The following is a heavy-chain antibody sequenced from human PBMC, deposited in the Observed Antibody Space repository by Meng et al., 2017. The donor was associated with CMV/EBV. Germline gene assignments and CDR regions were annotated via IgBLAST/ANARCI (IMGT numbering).Heavy chain of an antibody. J-gene: IGHJ4*02. D-gene: IGHD3-3*01. CDR2: ISSSGSTI. CDR1: GFTFSDYY. CDR3: ARDYDFWSGFLDY. V-gene: IGHV3-11*01. Sequence: GGSLRLSCAASGFTFSDYYMSWIRQAPGKGLEWVSYISSSGSTIYYADSVKGRFTITRDNAKNSLYLQMNSLRAEETAVYYCARDYDFWSGFLDYWGQGTLVTVSS.